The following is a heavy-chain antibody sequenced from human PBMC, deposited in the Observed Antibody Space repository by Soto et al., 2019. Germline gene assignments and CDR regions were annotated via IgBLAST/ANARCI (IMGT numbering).Heavy chain of an antibody. J-gene: IGHJ6*02. Sequence: LSLTCTVSGGSISPYYWSWIRQPPGKGLEWIGYIYYSGRTNYNPSLKSRVTISVDTSKNQFSLNLSSVTAADTAVYYCARDLRFQGHDYADYLGYGMDVWGQGTKVTVYS. CDR3: ARDLRFQGHDYADYLGYGMDV. D-gene: IGHD4-17*01. V-gene: IGHV4-59*01. CDR2: IYYSGRT. CDR1: GGSISPYY.